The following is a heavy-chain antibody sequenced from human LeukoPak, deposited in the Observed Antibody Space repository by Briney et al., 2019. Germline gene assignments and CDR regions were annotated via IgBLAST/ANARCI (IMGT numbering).Heavy chain of an antibody. CDR3: AKDRLRHYYGSGTYYNGFDY. V-gene: IGHV3-30*02. J-gene: IGHJ4*02. CDR1: GFTFSSYG. D-gene: IGHD3-10*01. CDR2: IRYDGSNK. Sequence: GGSLRLSCAASGFTFSSYGMHWVRQAPGKGLEWVAFIRYDGSNKDYADSVKGRFTISRDNSKNTLYMQMNSLRAEDTAVYYCAKDRLRHYYGSGTYYNGFDYWGQGTLVTVSS.